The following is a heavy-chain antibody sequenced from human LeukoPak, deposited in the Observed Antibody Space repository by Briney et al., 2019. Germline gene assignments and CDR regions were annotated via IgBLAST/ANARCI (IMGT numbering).Heavy chain of an antibody. J-gene: IGHJ4*02. CDR2: INSDGINT. Sequence: PGGSLRLSCAASGFTFSNYWMHWVRQAPGKGLVWVSRINSDGINTSYANSVKGRFTISRDNAKNTLNLQINSLRAEDTAVYYCAREILAPGKTHDYWGQGTLVTVSS. CDR3: AREILAPGKTHDY. V-gene: IGHV3-74*01. CDR1: GFTFSNYW.